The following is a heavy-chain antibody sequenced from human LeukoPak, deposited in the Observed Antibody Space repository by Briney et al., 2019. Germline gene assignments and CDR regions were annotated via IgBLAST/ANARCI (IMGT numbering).Heavy chain of an antibody. J-gene: IGHJ6*03. Sequence: SETLSLTCAVYGGSFSGYYWSWIRQPPGKGLEWIGEINHSGSTNYNPSLKSRATISVDTSKNQFSLKLTSVTAADTAVYYCTRAASSGPLFTYHMDVWGKGTTVTVSS. CDR3: TRAASSGPLFTYHMDV. CDR1: GGSFSGYY. CDR2: INHSGST. D-gene: IGHD3-22*01. V-gene: IGHV4-34*01.